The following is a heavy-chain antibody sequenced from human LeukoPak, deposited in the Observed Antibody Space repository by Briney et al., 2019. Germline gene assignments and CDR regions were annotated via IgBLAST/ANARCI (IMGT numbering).Heavy chain of an antibody. J-gene: IGHJ4*02. CDR1: GFTFSSYA. V-gene: IGHV3-30*04. Sequence: GGSLRLSCAASGFTFSSYAMHWVRRAPGKGLEWVAVISYDGSNKYYADSVKGRFTISRDNSKNTLYLQMNSLRAEDTAVYYCASSYCGGDCYATADYWGQGTLVTVSS. D-gene: IGHD2-21*02. CDR2: ISYDGSNK. CDR3: ASSYCGGDCYATADY.